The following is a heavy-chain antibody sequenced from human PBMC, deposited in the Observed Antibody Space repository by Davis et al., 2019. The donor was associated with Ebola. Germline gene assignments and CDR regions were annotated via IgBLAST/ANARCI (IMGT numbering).Heavy chain of an antibody. D-gene: IGHD2-15*01. CDR1: RFTFSSYA. V-gene: IGHV3-48*04. CDR2: ISSSGSTI. Sequence: PGGSLRLSCAASRFTFSSYAMHWVRQAPGKGLEWVSYISSSGSTIYYADSVKGRFTISRDNAKNSLYLQMNSLRAEDTAVYYCASDCCGRVFDYWGQGTLVTVSS. CDR3: ASDCCGRVFDY. J-gene: IGHJ4*02.